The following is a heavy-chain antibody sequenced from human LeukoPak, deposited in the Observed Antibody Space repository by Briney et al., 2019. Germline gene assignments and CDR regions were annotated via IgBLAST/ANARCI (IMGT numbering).Heavy chain of an antibody. CDR3: ARVGRWKDFQH. D-gene: IGHD4-23*01. V-gene: IGHV1-46*01. J-gene: IGHJ1*01. CDR2: INPSGGST. Sequence: ASVKVSCKASGYTFTSYYMHWVRQAPGQGFEWMGIINPSGGSTSYAQKFQGRVTMTRDTSTSTVYMELSSLRSEDTAVYYCARVGRWKDFQHWGQGTLVTVSS. CDR1: GYTFTSYY.